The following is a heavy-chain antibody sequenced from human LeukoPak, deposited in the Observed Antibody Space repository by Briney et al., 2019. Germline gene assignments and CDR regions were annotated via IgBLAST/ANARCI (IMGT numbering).Heavy chain of an antibody. Sequence: PSETLSLTCTVSGGSISSSSYYWGWIRHPPGKGLEWIGEINHSGSTNYNPSLKSRVTISVDTSKNQFSLKLSSVTAADTAVYYCARSYVVVTAILWFDPWGQGTLVTVSS. V-gene: IGHV4-39*07. CDR2: INHSGST. CDR3: ARSYVVVTAILWFDP. D-gene: IGHD2-21*02. CDR1: GGSISSSSYY. J-gene: IGHJ5*02.